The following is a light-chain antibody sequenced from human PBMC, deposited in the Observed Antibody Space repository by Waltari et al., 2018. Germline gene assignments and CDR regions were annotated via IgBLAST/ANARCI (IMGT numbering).Light chain of an antibody. CDR3: QQYYSYPQVT. J-gene: IGKJ3*01. CDR2: AAS. Sequence: CRASQGISIYLAWYQQKPGKAPKLLIYAASTLQSGVPSRFSGSGSGTDFTLTISCLQSEDFATYYCQQYYSYPQVTFGPGTKVDIK. V-gene: IGKV1-8*01. CDR1: QGISIY.